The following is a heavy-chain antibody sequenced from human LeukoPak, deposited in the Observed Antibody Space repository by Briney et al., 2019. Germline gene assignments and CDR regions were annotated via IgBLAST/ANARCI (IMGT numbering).Heavy chain of an antibody. CDR2: IYYSGST. CDR3: ARGPPLDY. D-gene: IGHD1-14*01. J-gene: IGHJ4*02. CDR1: GGSISSYY. V-gene: IGHV4-59*12. Sequence: SETLSLTCTVSGGSISSYYWSWIRQPPGKGLEWIGYIYYSGSTNYNPSLKSRVTISVDTSKNQFSLKLSSVTAADTAVYYCARGPPLDYWGQGTLVTVSS.